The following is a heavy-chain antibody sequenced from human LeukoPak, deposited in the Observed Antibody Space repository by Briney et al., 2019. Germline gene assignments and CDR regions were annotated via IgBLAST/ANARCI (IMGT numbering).Heavy chain of an antibody. CDR3: ARTNQLQDAFDI. CDR1: GFTFSNYS. D-gene: IGHD2-2*01. V-gene: IGHV3-21*01. Sequence: GGSLRLSCAASGFTFSNYSMNWVRRAPGTGLEWVSSISSSSNYIYYADSVKGRFTISRGNAGNSLYLQMNSLRVEDTAVYYCARTNQLQDAFDIWGQGTVVTVSS. J-gene: IGHJ3*02. CDR2: ISSSSNYI.